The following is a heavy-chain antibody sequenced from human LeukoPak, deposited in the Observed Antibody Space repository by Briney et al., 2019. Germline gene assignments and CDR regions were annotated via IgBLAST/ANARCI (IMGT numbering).Heavy chain of an antibody. CDR2: IYYSGST. D-gene: IGHD4-17*01. J-gene: IGHJ3*02. Sequence: SGTLSLTCTVSGGSISSYYWSWIRQPPGKGLEWIGYIYYSGSTNYNPSLKSRVTISVDTSKNQFSLKLSSVTAADTAVYCCARYRTTVTTPNAFDIWGQGTMVTVSS. CDR3: ARYRTTVTTPNAFDI. V-gene: IGHV4-59*01. CDR1: GGSISSYY.